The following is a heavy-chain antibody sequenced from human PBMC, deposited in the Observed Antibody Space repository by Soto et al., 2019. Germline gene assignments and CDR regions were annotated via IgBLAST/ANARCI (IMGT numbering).Heavy chain of an antibody. CDR3: AACGNSNYGGAFDI. CDR2: IYYSGST. CDR1: GGSISSGGYF. J-gene: IGHJ3*02. Sequence: TLSLTCTVSGGSISSGGYFWSWIRQRPGKGLEWIGYIYYSGSTDYNPSLRSRVTISLDTSKKQFSLKLNSVTAADTAVYYCAACGNSNYGGAFDIWGQGKMVTGSS. D-gene: IGHD4-17*01. V-gene: IGHV4-31*03.